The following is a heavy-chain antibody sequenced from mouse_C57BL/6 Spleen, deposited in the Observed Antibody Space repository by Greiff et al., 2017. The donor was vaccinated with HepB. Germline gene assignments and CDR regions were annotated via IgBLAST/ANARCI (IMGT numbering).Heavy chain of an antibody. CDR3: AIYYDYDEGFAY. D-gene: IGHD2-4*01. J-gene: IGHJ3*01. Sequence: VQLQQPGPELVKPGDSVKISCKASGYSFTGYFMNWVMQSHGKSLEWIGRINPYNGDTFYNQKFKGKATLTVDKSSSTAHMELRSLTSEDSAVYYCAIYYDYDEGFAYWGQGTLVTVSA. CDR1: GYSFTGYF. CDR2: INPYNGDT. V-gene: IGHV1-20*01.